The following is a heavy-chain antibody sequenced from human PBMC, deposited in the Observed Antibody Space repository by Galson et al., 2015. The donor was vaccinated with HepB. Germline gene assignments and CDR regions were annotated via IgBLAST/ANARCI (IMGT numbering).Heavy chain of an antibody. J-gene: IGHJ6*02. CDR3: AKRWATRGWYGGWDYYRMDV. D-gene: IGHD6-19*01. V-gene: IGHV3-23*01. CDR2: IGVSDRYT. Sequence: SLRLSCAASGFTFSSYAMSWVRQAPGKGLEWVSAIGVSDRYTYYADSVKGRFTISRDNSQNTLYLQMNSLRAEDTAVYYCAKRWATRGWYGGWDYYRMDVWGQGTTVTVSS. CDR1: GFTFSSYA.